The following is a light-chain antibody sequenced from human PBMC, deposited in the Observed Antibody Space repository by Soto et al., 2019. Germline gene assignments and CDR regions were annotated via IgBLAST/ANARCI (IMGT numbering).Light chain of an antibody. Sequence: EIVLTQSPGTLSLSPGERATLSCRASQTIASRYLAWYQHQPGQAPRLLIYRTFGWAHGIPDRFSGGGSGTDFTLTISRLEREDVAVYYCQQYDTSPPTFGRGTRLDIK. J-gene: IGKJ5*01. CDR1: QTIASRY. V-gene: IGKV3-20*01. CDR3: QQYDTSPPT. CDR2: RTF.